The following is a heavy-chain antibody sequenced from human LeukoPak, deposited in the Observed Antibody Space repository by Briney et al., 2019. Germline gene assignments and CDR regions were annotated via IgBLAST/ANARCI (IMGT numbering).Heavy chain of an antibody. Sequence: PGGSLRLSCTASGFTFDDYAVSWLRQAPGKGLEWVGFIRSKAYGETTEYAASARGRFAVSRDDSKSIAYLQMNSLKTEDTAVYYCARDPRGDYGDWFDPWGQGTLVTVSS. CDR2: IRSKAYGETT. V-gene: IGHV3-49*03. D-gene: IGHD4-17*01. CDR1: GFTFDDYA. J-gene: IGHJ5*02. CDR3: ARDPRGDYGDWFDP.